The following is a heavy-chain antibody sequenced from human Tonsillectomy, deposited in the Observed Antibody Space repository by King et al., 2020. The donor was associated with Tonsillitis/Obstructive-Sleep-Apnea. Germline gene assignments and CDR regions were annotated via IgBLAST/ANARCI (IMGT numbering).Heavy chain of an antibody. D-gene: IGHD3-16*02. CDR3: ARGGMITFGGVIDHFDS. V-gene: IGHV7-4-1*02. J-gene: IGHJ4*02. CDR2: INTNTGNP. Sequence: VQLVESGSELKKPGASVKVSCKASGYTFTRYAMNWVRQAPGQGLEWMGWINTNTGNPTYAQGFTGRSVFSLDTSVSTAYLQISSLKAEDTAVYYCARGGMITFGGVIDHFDSWGQGTLVTVSS. CDR1: GYTFTRYA.